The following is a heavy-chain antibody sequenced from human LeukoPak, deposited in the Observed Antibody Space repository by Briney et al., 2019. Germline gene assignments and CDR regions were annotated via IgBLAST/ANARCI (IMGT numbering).Heavy chain of an antibody. D-gene: IGHD6-13*01. CDR2: ISYDGSNK. CDR3: ARPPKRGSWETNHAFDI. CDR1: GFTFSSYA. V-gene: IGHV3-30*01. J-gene: IGHJ3*02. Sequence: PGGSLRLSCAASGFTFSSYAMHWVRQAPGKGLEWVAVISYDGSNKYYADSVKGRFTISRDNSKNTLYLQMNSLRAEDTAVYYCARPPKRGSWETNHAFDIWGQGTTVTVSS.